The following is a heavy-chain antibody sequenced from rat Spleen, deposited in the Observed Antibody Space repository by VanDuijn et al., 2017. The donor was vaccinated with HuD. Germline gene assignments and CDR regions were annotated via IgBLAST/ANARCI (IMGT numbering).Heavy chain of an antibody. CDR2: IWGDGST. V-gene: IGHV2S61*01. D-gene: IGHD1-11*01. CDR3: ARPANYGGGYYFDY. Sequence: QVQLKESGPGLVQPSQTLSLTCTVSGFSLISYAVNWVRQPPGKGLEWMGGIWGDGSTNYNSALKSRLSISRDTSTSQVFLKMNNLQTEDTATYSCARPANYGGGYYFDYWGQGFLVTVSS. CDR1: GFSLISYA. J-gene: IGHJ2*01.